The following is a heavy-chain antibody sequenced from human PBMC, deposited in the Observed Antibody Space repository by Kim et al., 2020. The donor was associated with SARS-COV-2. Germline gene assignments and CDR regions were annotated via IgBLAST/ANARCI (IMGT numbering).Heavy chain of an antibody. J-gene: IGHJ4*02. CDR3: ARARSGSYLADFDY. Sequence: DPVKGRFTTSRDNSKNTLYRKMTSLRAEDTAVYYCARARSGSYLADFDYWGQGTLVTVSS. V-gene: IGHV3-30*01. D-gene: IGHD3-10*01.